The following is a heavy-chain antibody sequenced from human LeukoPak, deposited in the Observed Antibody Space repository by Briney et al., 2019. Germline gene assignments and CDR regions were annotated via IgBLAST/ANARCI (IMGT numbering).Heavy chain of an antibody. D-gene: IGHD3-22*01. J-gene: IGHJ4*02. V-gene: IGHV3-74*01. Sequence: PGGSLRLSCAASGFTFSTYWMHWVRQGPGKGLVWVSRINSDGSSTTYADSVKGRFTISRDNAKNTLYLQMNSLRAEDTAVYYCARRGYYDSSGNGFDYWGQGTLATVSS. CDR1: GFTFSTYW. CDR2: INSDGSST. CDR3: ARRGYYDSSGNGFDY.